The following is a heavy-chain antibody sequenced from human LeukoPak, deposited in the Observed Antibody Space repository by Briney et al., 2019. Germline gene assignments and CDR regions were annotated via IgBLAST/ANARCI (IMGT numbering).Heavy chain of an antibody. CDR2: INHSGST. J-gene: IGHJ5*02. CDR3: ARGPGGSYGA. V-gene: IGHV4-34*01. CDR1: GGSFSGYY. Sequence: SETLSLTCAVYGGSFSGYYWSWIRQPPGKGLEWIGEINHSGSTNYNPSLKSRVTISVDTSKNQFSLKLSSVTAADTAVYYCARGPGGSYGAWGQGTLVTVSS. D-gene: IGHD1-26*01.